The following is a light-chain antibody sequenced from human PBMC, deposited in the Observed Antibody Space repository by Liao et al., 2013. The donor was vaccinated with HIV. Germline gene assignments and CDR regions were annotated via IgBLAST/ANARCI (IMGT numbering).Light chain of an antibody. V-gene: IGLV3-21*03. CDR3: QVWDRGSAHPTV. Sequence: SYVLTQPPSLSVAPGKTARLTCGGNDIGSKSVHWYQQKPGQAPVLVIFHGIDRPSGISDRFSGSTSENTATLTISRAEAGDEADYYCQVWDRGSAHPTVFGPGTKVTVL. J-gene: IGLJ1*01. CDR1: DIGSKS. CDR2: HGI.